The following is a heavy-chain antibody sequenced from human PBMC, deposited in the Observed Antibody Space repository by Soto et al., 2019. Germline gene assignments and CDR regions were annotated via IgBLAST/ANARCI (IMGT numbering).Heavy chain of an antibody. CDR1: GASFCGYS. CDR2: INHSGST. CDR3: ARGFKTTVTIRGRYLYMDV. Sequence: SETLSLTCAVSGASFCGYSWSWIRQPPGKGLEWIGEINHSGSTNYNPSLKSRVTISVDTSKNQFSLKLSSVTAADTAVYYCARGFKTTVTIRGRYLYMDVWGKGTTVTVSS. V-gene: IGHV4-34*01. D-gene: IGHD4-17*01. J-gene: IGHJ6*03.